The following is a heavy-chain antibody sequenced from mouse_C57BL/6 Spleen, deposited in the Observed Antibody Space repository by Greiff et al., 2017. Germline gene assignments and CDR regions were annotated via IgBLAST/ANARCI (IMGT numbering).Heavy chain of an antibody. CDR1: GYTFTSYD. V-gene: IGHV1-85*01. CDR3: ARGRSPWYCDV. CDR2: IYPRDGST. Sequence: VQLHQSGPELVKPGASVKLSCKASGYTFTSYDINWVKQRPGQGLAWFGWIYPRDGSTKDNEKFKGKATLTVDTASSTAYLELHSLTSEDSAVYFCARGRSPWYCDVWGTGTTVTVSS. J-gene: IGHJ1*03.